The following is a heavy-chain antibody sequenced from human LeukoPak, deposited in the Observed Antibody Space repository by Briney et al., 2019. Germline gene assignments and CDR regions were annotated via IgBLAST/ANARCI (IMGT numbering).Heavy chain of an antibody. CDR3: ARMRVVWDLDDAFDI. V-gene: IGHV3-20*04. D-gene: IGHD1-26*01. CDR2: INWNGGTT. CDR1: GFTFSSYE. J-gene: IGHJ3*02. Sequence: PGGSLRLSCAASGFTFSSYEMNWVRQAPGKGLEWVSSINWNGGTTVYADSVKGRFTISRDNAKNSLYLQMNSLRAEDTALYYCARMRVVWDLDDAFDIWGRGTMVTVSS.